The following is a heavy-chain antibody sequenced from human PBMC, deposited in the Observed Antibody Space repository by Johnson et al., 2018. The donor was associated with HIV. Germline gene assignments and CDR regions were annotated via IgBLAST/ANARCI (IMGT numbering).Heavy chain of an antibody. CDR2: ISWNSGSI. V-gene: IGHV3-9*01. CDR3: ARSRYDSSGYGI. Sequence: VQLVESGGGLVQPGRSLRLSCAASGFTFDDYAMHWVRQAPGKGLEWVSGISWNSGSIGYADSVKGRFTISRDNAKNSLYLQMNSLRAEDTAVYYCARSRYDSSGYGIWGQGTMVTVSS. D-gene: IGHD3-22*01. CDR1: GFTFDDYA. J-gene: IGHJ3*02.